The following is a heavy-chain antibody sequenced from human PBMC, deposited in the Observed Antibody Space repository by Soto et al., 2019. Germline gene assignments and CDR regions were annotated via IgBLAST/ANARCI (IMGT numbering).Heavy chain of an antibody. Sequence: ASVKVSCKASGGTFSSYAISWVRQAPGQGLEWMGGIIPIFGTANYAQKFQGRVTITADKSTSTAYMELSSLRSEDTAVYYCASSTRATNQYYYYYYGMDVWGQGTTVAVYS. D-gene: IGHD1-26*01. J-gene: IGHJ6*02. CDR2: IIPIFGTA. CDR3: ASSTRATNQYYYYYYGMDV. V-gene: IGHV1-69*06. CDR1: GGTFSSYA.